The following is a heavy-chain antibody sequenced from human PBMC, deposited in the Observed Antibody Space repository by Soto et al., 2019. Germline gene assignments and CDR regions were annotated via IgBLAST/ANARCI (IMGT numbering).Heavy chain of an antibody. CDR3: AREVVPAALNWFDP. J-gene: IGHJ5*02. CDR1: GYTFTSYD. D-gene: IGHD2-2*01. Sequence: ASVKASCKASGYTFTSYDINWVRQATGQGLEWMGWMNPNSGNTGYAQKFQGRVTMTRNTSISTAYMELSSLRSEDTAVYYCAREVVPAALNWFDPWGQGTLVTVSS. CDR2: MNPNSGNT. V-gene: IGHV1-8*01.